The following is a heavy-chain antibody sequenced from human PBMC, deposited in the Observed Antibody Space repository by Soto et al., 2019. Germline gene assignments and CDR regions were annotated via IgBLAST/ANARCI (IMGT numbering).Heavy chain of an antibody. CDR2: MSCSGTT. Sequence: SETLSLTCTVSGGSVSSGSYYWSWIRQPPGQGLEWIAYMSCSGTTNYNPSLKSRVSISVDTSKNQFSLKLSSLTAADTAVYYGGRAINLHFWRISESGYYLDSWGQGTLAPVSS. CDR3: GRAINLHFWRISESGYYLDS. CDR1: GGSVSSGSYY. V-gene: IGHV4-61*01. D-gene: IGHD3-3*01. J-gene: IGHJ4*02.